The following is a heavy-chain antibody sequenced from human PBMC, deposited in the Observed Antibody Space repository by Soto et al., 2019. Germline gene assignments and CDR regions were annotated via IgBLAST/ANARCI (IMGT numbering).Heavy chain of an antibody. J-gene: IGHJ5*02. CDR3: ERRPTATAS. V-gene: IGHV3-23*01. CDR2: ISASGGDT. D-gene: IGHD1-1*01. CDR1: GFTFITYA. Sequence: AQMLESGGGSVQPGGSLRLSCAASGFTFITYAVAWGRQSPGKGLEWVSSISASGGDTVYADSVTCRFTSSRDNSKNTLYLQMTSRRVEDTAVYYCERRPTATASWGQGTLVTVSS.